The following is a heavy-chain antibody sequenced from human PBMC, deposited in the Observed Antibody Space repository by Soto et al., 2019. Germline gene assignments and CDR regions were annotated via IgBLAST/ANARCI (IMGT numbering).Heavy chain of an antibody. Sequence: QVQLVQSGAEVKKPGASVKVSCKASGYTFTSYYMHWVRQAPGQGLEWMGIINPSGGSTSYAQKVHGSVTMTRDTSTSTVYMELISMRSEDAAVYYCARDRYTDSFDYWGQGTLVTVSS. V-gene: IGHV1-46*01. CDR3: ARDRYTDSFDY. CDR2: INPSGGST. CDR1: GYTFTSYY. D-gene: IGHD1-26*01. J-gene: IGHJ4*02.